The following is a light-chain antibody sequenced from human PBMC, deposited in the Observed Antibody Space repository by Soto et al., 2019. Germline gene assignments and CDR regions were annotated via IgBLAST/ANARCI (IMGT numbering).Light chain of an antibody. Sequence: DIVLTQSPGTLSLSPGERATLSCRVSQSVSSTYLAWYQHKPGQAPRILIFGASNRATGIPDRFSGSGSGTDFTLTISRLEPEDCAVYYCQHYYSSSYTFGQGTKLEIK. CDR1: QSVSSTY. CDR2: GAS. V-gene: IGKV3-20*01. J-gene: IGKJ2*01. CDR3: QHYYSSSYT.